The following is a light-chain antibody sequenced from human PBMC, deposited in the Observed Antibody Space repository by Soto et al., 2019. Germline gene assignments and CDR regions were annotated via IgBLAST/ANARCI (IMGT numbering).Light chain of an antibody. CDR2: EVS. CDR1: SNDIGGYNY. Sequence: QSALTQPASVSGSPGQSITISCTGTSNDIGGYNYVSWYQQHPGEAPKLIIYEVSNRPSGVSNRFSGSKSDNTASLTITGLQAEDEASYYCSSYTSENTYVFGTGTKLTVL. V-gene: IGLV2-14*01. J-gene: IGLJ1*01. CDR3: SSYTSENTYV.